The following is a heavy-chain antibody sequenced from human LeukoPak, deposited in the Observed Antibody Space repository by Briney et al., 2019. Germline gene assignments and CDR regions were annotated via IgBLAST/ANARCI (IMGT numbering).Heavy chain of an antibody. CDR3: VREGRGRSGTNAYDI. Sequence: GGSLRLSCASSGFSFSRYEMHWVRQGTGKRLEWVSAIATSGDTFYAGSVKGRFTISRENAKDSLYLQMNSLSVGDTAVYYCVREGRGRSGTNAYDIWGQGTVVTVST. J-gene: IGHJ3*02. CDR2: IATSGDT. V-gene: IGHV3-13*01. D-gene: IGHD6-19*01. CDR1: GFSFSRYE.